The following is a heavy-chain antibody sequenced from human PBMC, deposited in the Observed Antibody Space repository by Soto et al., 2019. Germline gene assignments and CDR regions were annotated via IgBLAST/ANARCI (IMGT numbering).Heavy chain of an antibody. CDR1: GGTLSTYG. CDR3: ARDGVYSGYDCCFDY. J-gene: IGHJ4*02. V-gene: IGHV1-69*01. CDR2: TIPNFDTA. Sequence: QVQLVQSGAEVKKPGSSVKVSCKASGGTLSTYGINWVRQAPGQGLEWMGGTIPNFDTAHYSQKFQDRMKITADESTSTVYMELSSLRSEHTAVYYCARDGVYSGYDCCFDYWGRGALVTGPS. D-gene: IGHD5-12*01.